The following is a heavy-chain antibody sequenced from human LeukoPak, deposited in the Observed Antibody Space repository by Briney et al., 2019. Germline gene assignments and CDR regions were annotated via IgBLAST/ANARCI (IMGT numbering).Heavy chain of an antibody. CDR1: GFIFSNYA. V-gene: IGHV3-23*01. CDR3: AKDFFLAPRYTPDF. D-gene: IGHD2-2*02. Sequence: GGSLRLSCAPSGFIFSNYAMSWVRQAPGKGLEWVSAISASGGRTYYADSVKGRFTISRDNSKDTLYMQMNSLRAEDTAVYYCAKDFFLAPRYTPDFWGQGTLVTVSS. J-gene: IGHJ4*02. CDR2: ISASGGRT.